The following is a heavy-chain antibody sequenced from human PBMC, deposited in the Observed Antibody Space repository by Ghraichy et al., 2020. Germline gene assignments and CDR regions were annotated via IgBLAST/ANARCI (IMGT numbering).Heavy chain of an antibody. CDR2: ISNDGNKI. Sequence: GESLNTSCAASGFTFSTFAIHWVRQAPGKGLEWVAFISNDGNKIYYADSVKGRFTISRDNSKSTLSLQMNSLRPEDTSVYYCTRESASISWGFFDYWGQGNLVTVSS. V-gene: IGHV3-30-3*01. CDR3: TRESASISWGFFDY. D-gene: IGHD3-3*02. J-gene: IGHJ4*02. CDR1: GFTFSTFA.